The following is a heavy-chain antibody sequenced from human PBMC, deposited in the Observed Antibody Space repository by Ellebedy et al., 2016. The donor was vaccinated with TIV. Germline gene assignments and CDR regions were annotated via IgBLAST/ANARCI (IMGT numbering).Heavy chain of an antibody. CDR3: ARRASYGDYAVQVNPWFDP. V-gene: IGHV3-7*01. CDR1: GFNFRSYW. Sequence: GESLKISCAAPGFNFRSYWMAWVRQAPGKGQEWVAKIRQEGDEIYYVESVKGRFTISRDNAKNSLFLQMNSLRVEDTAVYYCARRASYGDYAVQVNPWFDPWGQGTLVTVSS. D-gene: IGHD4-17*01. CDR2: IRQEGDEI. J-gene: IGHJ5*02.